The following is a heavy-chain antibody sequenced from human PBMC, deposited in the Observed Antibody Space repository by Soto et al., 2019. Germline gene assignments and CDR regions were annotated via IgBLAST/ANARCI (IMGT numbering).Heavy chain of an antibody. CDR2: INHSGST. CDR3: ARGSNYDFWSGYLYYYYYYMDV. J-gene: IGHJ6*03. V-gene: IGHV4-34*01. D-gene: IGHD3-3*01. CDR1: GGSFSGYY. Sequence: SETLSLTCAVYGGSFSGYYWSWIRQPPGKGLEWIGEINHSGSTNYNPSLKSRVTISVDTSKNQFSLKLSSVTAADTAVYYCARGSNYDFWSGYLYYYYYYMDVWGQGTMVTVSS.